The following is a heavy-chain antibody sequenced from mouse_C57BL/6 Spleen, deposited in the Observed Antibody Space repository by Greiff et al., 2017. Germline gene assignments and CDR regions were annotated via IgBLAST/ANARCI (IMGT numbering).Heavy chain of an antibody. D-gene: IGHD1-1*01. Sequence: QVQLQHSGPELVKPGASVKISCKASGYAFSSSWMNWVKQRPGKGLEWIGRIYPGDGDTNYNGKFKGKATLTADKSSSTAYFQLSSLTSEDSAVYFCARVRITTVGFDYWGQGTTLTFSS. V-gene: IGHV1-82*01. J-gene: IGHJ2*01. CDR3: ARVRITTVGFDY. CDR1: GYAFSSSW. CDR2: IYPGDGDT.